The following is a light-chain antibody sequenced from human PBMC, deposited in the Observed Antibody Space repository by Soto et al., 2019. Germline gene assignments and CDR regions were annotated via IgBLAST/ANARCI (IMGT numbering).Light chain of an antibody. CDR3: QQYHSYWT. Sequence: DFQMTQSPSTLSASVGDRVTITCRASQNIRSRLAWFQQKPGKAPKLLIYDASSLESGVPQRFSGSGSGTEFTLTISSLQTDDFSTYDCQQYHSYWTFGQGTKVDIK. CDR2: DAS. V-gene: IGKV1-5*01. CDR1: QNIRSR. J-gene: IGKJ1*01.